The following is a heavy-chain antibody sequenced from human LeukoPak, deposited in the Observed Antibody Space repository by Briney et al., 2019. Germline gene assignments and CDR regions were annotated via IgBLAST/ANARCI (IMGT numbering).Heavy chain of an antibody. CDR2: IGSSGSAGGNI. D-gene: IGHD5-12*01. CDR3: ARVFRGYDKDDYYYGMDV. Sequence: GGSLRLSCAASGFTFSNAWMSWVRQAPGKGLEWISYIGSSGSAGGNIYYAVSVKGRFTVSRDNSKNTLYLQMNSLRAEDTAVYYCARVFRGYDKDDYYYGMDVWGQGTTVTVSS. V-gene: IGHV3-48*01. J-gene: IGHJ6*02. CDR1: GFTFSNAW.